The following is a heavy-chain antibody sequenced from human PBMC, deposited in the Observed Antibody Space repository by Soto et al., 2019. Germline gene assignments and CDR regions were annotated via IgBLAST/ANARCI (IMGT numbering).Heavy chain of an antibody. D-gene: IGHD3-10*01. CDR3: ARGGITMVRAPQHNVYGMDV. V-gene: IGHV1-69*01. CDR1: GGTFSSYA. J-gene: IGHJ6*02. CDR2: IIPIFGTA. Sequence: QVQLVQSGAEVKKPGSSVKVSCKASGGTFSSYAISWVRQAPGQGLEWMGGIIPIFGTANYAQKFQGRVTITAEESKSTAYMELSSLRSEDTAVYYCARGGITMVRAPQHNVYGMDVWGQGTTVTVSS.